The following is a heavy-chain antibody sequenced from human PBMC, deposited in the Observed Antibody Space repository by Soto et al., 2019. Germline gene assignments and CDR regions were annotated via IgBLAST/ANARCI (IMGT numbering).Heavy chain of an antibody. D-gene: IGHD6-13*01. CDR2: IHYSGTT. CDR1: GGSMRNYF. Sequence: SETLSLTCTVSGGSMRNYFRTWIRQPPGKGLEWIGYIHYSGTTSFFPSYNPSLRSRVTISEDTSKNQFSLMLLSVTTADTAVYFCAAGEASSRNLAPYYLDFWGQGTLVTVSS. CDR3: AAGEASSRNLAPYYLDF. J-gene: IGHJ4*02. V-gene: IGHV4-59*01.